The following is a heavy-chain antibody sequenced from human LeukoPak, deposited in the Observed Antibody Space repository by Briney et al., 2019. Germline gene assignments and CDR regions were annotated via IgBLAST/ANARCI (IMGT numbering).Heavy chain of an antibody. V-gene: IGHV5-51*01. CDR1: GYSFTTYW. D-gene: IGHD5-18*01. CDR2: IDPSDSET. CDR3: ARQTAMGRSGDY. Sequence: GESLKISCKASGYSFTTYWIGWVRQMPGKGLECMGIIDPSDSETRYTPSFQGQVTISVDTSLTTAYLQWNSLKASDTAMYYCARQTAMGRSGDYWGQGTLVTVSS. J-gene: IGHJ4*02.